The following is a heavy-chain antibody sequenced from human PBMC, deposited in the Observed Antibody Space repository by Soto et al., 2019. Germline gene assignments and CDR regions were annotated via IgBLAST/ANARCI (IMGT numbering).Heavy chain of an antibody. V-gene: IGHV4-31*03. CDR1: GGSISSGGYY. D-gene: IGHD3-22*01. Sequence: SETLSLTCTVSGGSISSGGYYWSWIRQHPGKGLEWIGYIYYSGSTYYNPSLKSRVTISVDTSKNQFSLKLSSVTAADTAVYYCARDRADYYDCSGYYNHYFDYWGQGTLVTVSS. CDR2: IYYSGST. CDR3: ARDRADYYDCSGYYNHYFDY. J-gene: IGHJ4*02.